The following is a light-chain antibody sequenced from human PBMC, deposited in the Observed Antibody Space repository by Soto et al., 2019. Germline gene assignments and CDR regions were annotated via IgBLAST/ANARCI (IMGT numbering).Light chain of an antibody. J-gene: IGKJ1*01. Sequence: EIVLTQSPGTLSMSPGERATLSCRASQSISHKYLAWFQKRPGQAPRLLIHGVSVRATGIPDRFSASGFGTDFTLTTGRLEPEDFAVYYCQLYSGSPWTFRQGTKVEIK. CDR2: GVS. CDR3: QLYSGSPWT. CDR1: QSISHKY. V-gene: IGKV3-20*01.